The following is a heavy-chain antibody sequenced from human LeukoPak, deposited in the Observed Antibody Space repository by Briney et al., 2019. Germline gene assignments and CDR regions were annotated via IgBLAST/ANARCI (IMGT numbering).Heavy chain of an antibody. CDR3: ARKVGATSHDAFDI. CDR1: GGSISSYY. D-gene: IGHD1-26*01. V-gene: IGHV4-59*01. Sequence: PSETLSLTCTVSGGSISSYYWSWIRQPPGKGLEWIGYIYYSGSTNYNPSLKSRVTISVDTSKNQFSLKLSSVTAADTAVYYCARKVGATSHDAFDIWGQGTMVTVSS. CDR2: IYYSGST. J-gene: IGHJ3*02.